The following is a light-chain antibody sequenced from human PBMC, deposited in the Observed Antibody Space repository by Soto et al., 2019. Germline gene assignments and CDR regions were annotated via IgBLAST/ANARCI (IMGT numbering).Light chain of an antibody. CDR1: QSVGSSY. J-gene: IGKJ1*01. CDR2: GAS. V-gene: IGKV3-20*01. Sequence: EIVLTQSPGTLSLSEGESATLSCRASQSVGSSYLAWYRQKPGQAPRLLIYGASSRATGIPDRFSGGGSGTDFTLTISRLEPEDFAVYYCQQYGSSPSTFGQGTKVEIK. CDR3: QQYGSSPST.